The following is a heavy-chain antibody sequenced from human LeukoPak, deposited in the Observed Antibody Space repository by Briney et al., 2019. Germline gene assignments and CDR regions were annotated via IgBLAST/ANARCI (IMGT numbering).Heavy chain of an antibody. CDR3: ARADCSSTSCYTPFDY. CDR2: IIPIFGTA. Sequence: SVKVSCXASGGTFSSYAISWVRQAHGQGLEWMGGIIPIFGTANYAQKFQGRVTITADESTSTAYMELSSLRSEDTAVYYCARADCSSTSCYTPFDYWGQGALVTVSS. J-gene: IGHJ4*02. V-gene: IGHV1-69*01. D-gene: IGHD2-2*02. CDR1: GGTFSSYA.